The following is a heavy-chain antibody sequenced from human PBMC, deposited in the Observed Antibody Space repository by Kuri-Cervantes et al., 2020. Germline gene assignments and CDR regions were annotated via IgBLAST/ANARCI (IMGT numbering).Heavy chain of an antibody. V-gene: IGHV4-39*07. J-gene: IGHJ6*03. CDR1: GGSIISGSYY. D-gene: IGHD6-19*01. CDR3: ARVVNSSGWYGGGNHYYYYMDV. CDR2: IYHSGST. Sequence: SETLSLTCTVSGGSIISGSYYWGWIRQPPGKGLEWIGSIYHSGSTYYNPSLKSRVTISVDTSKNQFSLKLSSVTAADTAVYYCARVVNSSGWYGGGNHYYYYMDVWGKGTTVTVSS.